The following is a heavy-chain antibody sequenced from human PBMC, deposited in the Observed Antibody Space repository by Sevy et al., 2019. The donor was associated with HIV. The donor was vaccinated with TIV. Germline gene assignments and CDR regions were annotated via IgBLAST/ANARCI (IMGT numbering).Heavy chain of an antibody. J-gene: IGHJ4*02. V-gene: IGHV3-21*01. Sequence: GGSLRLSCAASGFTFGSYSMNWVRQAPGKGLEWVSSISSSSYIYYADSVKGRFTLSRDNAKNSLYLQMNSLRAEDTAVYYCARDGPSCSGGSCYSGFVDYWGQGTLVTVSS. CDR1: GFTFGSYS. CDR2: ISSSSYI. CDR3: ARDGPSCSGGSCYSGFVDY. D-gene: IGHD2-15*01.